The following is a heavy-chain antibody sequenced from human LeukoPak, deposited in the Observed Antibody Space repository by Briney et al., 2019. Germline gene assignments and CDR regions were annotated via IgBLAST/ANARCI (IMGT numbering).Heavy chain of an antibody. J-gene: IGHJ4*02. CDR1: GFTFSSAC. D-gene: IGHD3-16*01. CDR3: ATPALGRRLYYYDY. Sequence: GGSLRLSCAASGFTFSSACLSWVCQAPGKGLEWVGRIRTKSDGETVDYAAPVKGRFTISRDDSKNTLFLQMNSLKTEDTAVYYCATPALGRRLYYYDYWGQGTLVTVSP. V-gene: IGHV3-15*07. CDR2: IRTKSDGETV.